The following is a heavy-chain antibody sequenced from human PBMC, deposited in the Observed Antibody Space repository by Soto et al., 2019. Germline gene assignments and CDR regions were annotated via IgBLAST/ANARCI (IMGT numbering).Heavy chain of an antibody. CDR3: ARIVGTPIDY. Sequence: PSETLSLTXTVSGGSVNSPSYYWSWIRQPPGKELEWIGYVFHTGGTVYNPSLKSRVTISIDTSQNQFALRLRSVTAADTAIYYCARIVGTPIDYWGQGTLVTVSS. CDR1: GGSVNSPSYY. CDR2: VFHTGGT. D-gene: IGHD1-26*01. J-gene: IGHJ4*02. V-gene: IGHV4-61*01.